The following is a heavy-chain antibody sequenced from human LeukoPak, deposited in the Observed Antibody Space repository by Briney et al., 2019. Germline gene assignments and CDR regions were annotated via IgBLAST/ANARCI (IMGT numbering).Heavy chain of an antibody. V-gene: IGHV3-30-3*01. CDR2: ISYDGSNK. J-gene: IGHJ4*02. D-gene: IGHD5-12*01. Sequence: GGSLRLSCAASGFTVNTNYMTWVRQAPGKGLEWVAVISYDGSNKYYADSVKGRFTISRDNSKNTLYLQMNSLRAEDTAVYYCTRGYSGYDWGVDYWGQGTLVTVSS. CDR1: GFTVNTNY. CDR3: TRGYSGYDWGVDY.